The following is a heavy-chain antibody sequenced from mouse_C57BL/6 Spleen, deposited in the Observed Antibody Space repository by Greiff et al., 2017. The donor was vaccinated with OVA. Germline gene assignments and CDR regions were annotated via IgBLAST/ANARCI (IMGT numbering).Heavy chain of an antibody. CDR1: GFTFSNYW. V-gene: IGHV6-3*01. Sequence: DVKLQESGGGLVQPGGSMKLSCVASGFTFSNYWMNWVRQSPEKGLEWVAQIRLKSDNYATHYAESVKGRFTISRDDSKSSVYLQMNNLRAEDTGIYYCTTGLYYYAMDYWGQGTSVTVSS. CDR3: TTGLYYYAMDY. J-gene: IGHJ4*01. D-gene: IGHD4-1*01. CDR2: IRLKSDNYAT.